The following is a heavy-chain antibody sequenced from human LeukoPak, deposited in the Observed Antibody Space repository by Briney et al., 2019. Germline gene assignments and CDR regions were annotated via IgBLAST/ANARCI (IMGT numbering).Heavy chain of an antibody. D-gene: IGHD3-10*01. V-gene: IGHV3-30*02. CDR1: GFTFSSYG. Sequence: PGGSLRLSCAASGFTFSSYGMHWVRQAPGKGLEWVAFIRYDGSNKYYADSVKGRFTISRDNPKNTLYLQMNSLRAEDTAVYYCAKGRPRFLWFGDNFDYWGQGTLVTVSS. CDR2: IRYDGSNK. J-gene: IGHJ4*02. CDR3: AKGRPRFLWFGDNFDY.